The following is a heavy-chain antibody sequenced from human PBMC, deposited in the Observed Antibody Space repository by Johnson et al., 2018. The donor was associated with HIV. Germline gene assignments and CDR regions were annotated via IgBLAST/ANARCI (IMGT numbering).Heavy chain of an antibody. CDR3: AQEGSSGWYHGLDAFDI. J-gene: IGHJ3*02. Sequence: VQLVESGGGLVQPGGSLRLSCAASGFTFSSYALSWVRQAPGKGLQWVSAISGSGDSTYYADSVKGRFTIPKDNSKNTLYLQMNSLRAEDTAVYYCAQEGSSGWYHGLDAFDIWGQGAIVTVSS. CDR2: ISGSGDST. V-gene: IGHV3-23*04. D-gene: IGHD6-19*01. CDR1: GFTFSSYA.